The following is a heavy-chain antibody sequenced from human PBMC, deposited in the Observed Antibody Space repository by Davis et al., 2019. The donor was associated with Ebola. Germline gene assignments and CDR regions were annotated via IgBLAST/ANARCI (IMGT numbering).Heavy chain of an antibody. Sequence: ASVKVSCKASGYTFTSYDINWVRQATGQGLEWMGWMNPNSGNTGYAQKFQGRVTMTRDTSTSTVYMELSSLRSEDTAVYYCARYPSIAAAGTPRKDWFDPWGQGTLVTVSS. V-gene: IGHV1-8*01. CDR1: GYTFTSYD. D-gene: IGHD6-13*01. J-gene: IGHJ5*02. CDR3: ARYPSIAAAGTPRKDWFDP. CDR2: MNPNSGNT.